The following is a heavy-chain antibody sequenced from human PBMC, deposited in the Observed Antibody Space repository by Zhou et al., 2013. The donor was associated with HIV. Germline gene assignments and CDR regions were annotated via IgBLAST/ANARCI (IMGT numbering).Heavy chain of an antibody. D-gene: IGHD3-22*01. CDR2: IIPIFGTA. V-gene: IGHV1-69*05. CDR1: GGTFSSYA. CDR3: ARGAYYYDSSGYSWTRYFQH. J-gene: IGHJ1*01. Sequence: QVQLVQSGAEVKKPGSSVKVSCKASGGTFSSYAISWVRQAPGQGLEWMGGIIPIFGTANYAQKFQGRVTITTDESTSTAYMELSSLRSEDTAVYYCARGAYYYDSSGYSWTRYFQHWGQGTLVTVSS.